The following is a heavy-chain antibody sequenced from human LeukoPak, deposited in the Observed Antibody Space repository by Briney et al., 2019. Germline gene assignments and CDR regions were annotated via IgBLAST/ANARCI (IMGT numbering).Heavy chain of an antibody. D-gene: IGHD6-19*01. CDR1: GGSISSYH. CDR2: IYNSGST. Sequence: SETLSLTCTVSGGSISSYHWTWIRQPPGKGLEGIGYIYNSGSTNYNPSLKSRVTISVDTSKNQFSLKLSSVTAADTVVYYCARHDSSGWYLYWGQGTLVSVSS. V-gene: IGHV4-59*08. J-gene: IGHJ4*02. CDR3: ARHDSSGWYLY.